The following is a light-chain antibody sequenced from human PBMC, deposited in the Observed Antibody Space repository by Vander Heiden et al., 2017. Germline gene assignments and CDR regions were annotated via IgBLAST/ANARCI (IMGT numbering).Light chain of an antibody. J-gene: IGLJ2*01. CDR3: AAWDDSLNGPV. V-gene: IGLV1-44*01. Sequence: QSVLTQPPSASGTPGQRVTISCSGSSSNIGSKAVNWYQQLPGTAPKLLTYSHNQRPSGVPDRFSASKSGTSASLAISGLQSEDEADYYCAAWDDSLNGPVFGGGTKLTVL. CDR2: SHN. CDR1: SSNIGSKA.